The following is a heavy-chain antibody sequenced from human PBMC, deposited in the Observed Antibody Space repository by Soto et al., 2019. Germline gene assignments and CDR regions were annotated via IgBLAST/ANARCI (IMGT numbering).Heavy chain of an antibody. Sequence: ASVKVSCKVSGYTLTELSMHWVRQAPGKGLEWMGGFDPEDGETIYAQKFQGRVTMTEETSTDTAYMELRSLRSEDTAVYYCATDLFIAVAGNHGYWGQGTLVTVSS. J-gene: IGHJ4*02. V-gene: IGHV1-24*01. CDR2: FDPEDGET. D-gene: IGHD6-19*01. CDR1: GYTLTELS. CDR3: ATDLFIAVAGNHGY.